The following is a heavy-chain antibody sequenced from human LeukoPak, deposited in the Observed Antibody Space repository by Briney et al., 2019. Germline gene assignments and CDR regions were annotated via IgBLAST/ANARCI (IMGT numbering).Heavy chain of an antibody. CDR3: ARGQMATIYGY. D-gene: IGHD5-24*01. Sequence: GSLRLSCAASGFTFSSYAMSWVRQPPGKGLEWIGEINHSGSTNYNPSLKSRVTISVDTSKNQFSLKLSSVTAADTAVYYCARGQMATIYGYWGQGTLVTVSS. J-gene: IGHJ4*02. CDR1: GFTFSSYA. CDR2: INHSGST. V-gene: IGHV4-34*01.